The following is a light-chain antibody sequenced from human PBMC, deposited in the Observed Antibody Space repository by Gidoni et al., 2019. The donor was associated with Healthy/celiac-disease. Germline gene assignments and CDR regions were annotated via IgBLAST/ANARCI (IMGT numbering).Light chain of an antibody. CDR3: SSYTSSSTV. V-gene: IGLV2-14*01. J-gene: IGLJ1*01. Sequence: QSALTQPASVSGSPGQSITISCTGTSSDVGGYNSVSWYQQHPGKAHKLMIYDVSNRPSGVSNRFSGSKSGNTASLTISGLQAEDEADYYCSSYTSSSTVFGTGTKVTVL. CDR1: SSDVGGYNS. CDR2: DVS.